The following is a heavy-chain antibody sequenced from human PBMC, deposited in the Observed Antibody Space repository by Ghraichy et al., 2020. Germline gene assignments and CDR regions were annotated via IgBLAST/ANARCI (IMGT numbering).Heavy chain of an antibody. V-gene: IGHV3-69-1*01. J-gene: IGHJ4*02. D-gene: IGHD5-12*01. CDR3: ARDAVLAPSHFDY. CDR1: GFTFRAHT. Sequence: GGSLRLSCVASGFTFRAHTLNWVRQAPGRGLEWISTTDRATSVHYADSVKGRFIISRDNARNSLYLQMNSLRAEDTAVYYCARDAVLAPSHFDYWGQGTLVTVSS. CDR2: TDRATSV.